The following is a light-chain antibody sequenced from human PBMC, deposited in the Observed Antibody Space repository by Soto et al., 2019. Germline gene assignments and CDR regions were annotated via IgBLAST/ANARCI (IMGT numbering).Light chain of an antibody. V-gene: IGKV3-20*01. CDR3: QQYGTSPLT. Sequence: EIVLTQSPGTLSLSPGERATLSCRASQSVRSSLLAWYQQKPGQAPSLLIYDASRRAVGIPDRFSGRGSGTDFTVTISRLEPEDFAVYYCQQYGTSPLTFGGGTKVEIK. CDR1: QSVRSSL. CDR2: DAS. J-gene: IGKJ4*01.